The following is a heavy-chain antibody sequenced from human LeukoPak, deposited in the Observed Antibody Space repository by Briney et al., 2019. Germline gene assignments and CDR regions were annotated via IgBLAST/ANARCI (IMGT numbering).Heavy chain of an antibody. D-gene: IGHD2-15*01. J-gene: IGHJ4*02. CDR3: AKDICSVKAATFLDY. V-gene: IGHV3-23*01. Sequence: PGGSLRLSCAASGFTFSSYGMSWVRQAPGKGLEWVSAISGSGGSTYYADSVKGRFTISRDNSKNTLYLQMNSLRAEDTAVYYCAKDICSVKAATFLDYWGQGTLVTVSS. CDR2: ISGSGGST. CDR1: GFTFSSYG.